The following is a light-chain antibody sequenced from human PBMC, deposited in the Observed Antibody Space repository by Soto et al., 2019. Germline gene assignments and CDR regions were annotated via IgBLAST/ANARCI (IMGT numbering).Light chain of an antibody. CDR2: YDD. CDR1: SSNIGNNA. J-gene: IGLJ7*01. Sequence: QSVLTQPPSVSEAPRQRVTISCSGSSSNIGNNAVNWYQQLPGKAPKLLIYYDDLLPSGVSDRFSGSKSGTSASLAISGLQSEDEDDYYCAACDDSLNGAVFGGGTQLTVL. CDR3: AACDDSLNGAV. V-gene: IGLV1-36*01.